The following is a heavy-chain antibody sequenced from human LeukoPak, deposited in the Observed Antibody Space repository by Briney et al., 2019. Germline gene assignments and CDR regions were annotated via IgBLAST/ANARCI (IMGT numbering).Heavy chain of an antibody. CDR2: MNSNSGNT. CDR1: GGTFSSYA. Sequence: ASVKVSCKASGGTFSSYAISWVRQATGQGLEWMGWMNSNSGNTGYAQKFQGRVTMTRNTSISTAYMELSSLRSEDTAVYYCARGPNTMVRGGRPGYWGQGTLVTVSS. D-gene: IGHD3-10*01. J-gene: IGHJ4*02. CDR3: ARGPNTMVRGGRPGY. V-gene: IGHV1-8*02.